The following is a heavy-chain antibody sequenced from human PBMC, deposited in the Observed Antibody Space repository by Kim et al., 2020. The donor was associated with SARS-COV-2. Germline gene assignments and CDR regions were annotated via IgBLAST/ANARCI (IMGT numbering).Heavy chain of an antibody. J-gene: IGHJ4*02. D-gene: IGHD6-13*01. Sequence: SETLSLTCTVSGGSISSSSYYWGWIRQPPGKGLEWIGSIYYSGSTYYNPSLKSRVTISVDTSKNQFSLKLSSVTAADTAVYYCARGIAAAGNLDYWGQGTLVTVSS. CDR1: GGSISSSSYY. CDR3: ARGIAAAGNLDY. CDR2: IYYSGST. V-gene: IGHV4-39*01.